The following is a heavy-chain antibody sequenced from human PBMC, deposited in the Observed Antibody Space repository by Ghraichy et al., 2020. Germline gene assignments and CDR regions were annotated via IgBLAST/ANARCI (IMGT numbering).Heavy chain of an antibody. D-gene: IGHD3-10*01. CDR2: IIPILGIA. Sequence: SVKVSCKASGGTFSSYAISWVRQAPGQGLEWMGRIIPILGIANYAQKFQGRVTITADKSTSTAYMELSSLRSEDTAVYYCASPSEGGSGSYHHYYYYYGMDVWGQGTTVTVSS. CDR1: GGTFSSYA. V-gene: IGHV1-69*04. J-gene: IGHJ6*02. CDR3: ASPSEGGSGSYHHYYYYYGMDV.